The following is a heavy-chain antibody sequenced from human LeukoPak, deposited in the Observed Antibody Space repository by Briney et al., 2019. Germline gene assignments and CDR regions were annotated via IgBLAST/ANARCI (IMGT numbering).Heavy chain of an antibody. J-gene: IGHJ4*02. V-gene: IGHV3-74*01. CDR3: ARGGYSYDSSGYYFGY. CDR2: LNNDGSSS. CDR1: GFTFSGFW. Sequence: GGSLRLSCAASGFTFSGFWMHWVRQAPGKGLVWVSRLNNDGSSSNYADSVKGRFTISRDNAKNTLYLQMNSLRAEDTAVYYCARGGYSYDSSGYYFGYWGQGTLVTVSS. D-gene: IGHD3-22*01.